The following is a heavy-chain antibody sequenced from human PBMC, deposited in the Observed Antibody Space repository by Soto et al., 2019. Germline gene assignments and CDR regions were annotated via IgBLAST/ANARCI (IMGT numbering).Heavy chain of an antibody. V-gene: IGHV3-48*02. CDR3: AKTRQPYDHGVYFQH. CDR1: GFTFSSYS. J-gene: IGHJ1*01. Sequence: EVQLVESGGGLVQPGGSLRLSCAASGFTFSSYSMNWVRQAPGKGLEWVSYISSSSSTIYYADSVKGRFTISRDNAKNSLYLQMNSLRDEDTAVYYCAKTRQPYDHGVYFQHWGQGTLVTVSS. CDR2: ISSSSSTI. D-gene: IGHD5-12*01.